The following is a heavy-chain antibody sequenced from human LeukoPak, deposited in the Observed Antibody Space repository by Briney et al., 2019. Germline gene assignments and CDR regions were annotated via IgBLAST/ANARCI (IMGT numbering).Heavy chain of an antibody. D-gene: IGHD2-2*01. CDR2: IYYSGST. V-gene: IGHV4-59*01. CDR3: ARQYCSSTNCYYFDY. CDR1: GGSISSYF. J-gene: IGHJ4*02. Sequence: SETLSLTCTVSGGSISSYFWSWIRQPPGKGLEWIGYIYYSGSTNYNPSLKSRVTISVDTSKNQISLTLSSVTAADTAVYYCARQYCSSTNCYYFDYWGQGTLVTVSS.